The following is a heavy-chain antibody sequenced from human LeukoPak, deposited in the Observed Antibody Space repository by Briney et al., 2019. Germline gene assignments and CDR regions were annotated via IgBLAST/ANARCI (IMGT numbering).Heavy chain of an antibody. Sequence: ASVKVSCKVSGYTFTSYDINWVRQATGQGLEWMGWMNPNSGNTGYAQKFQGRVTMTRNTSISTAYMELSSLRSEDTAVYYCARRSGWYRKGVRGRWFDPWGQGTLVTVSS. V-gene: IGHV1-8*01. CDR2: MNPNSGNT. J-gene: IGHJ5*02. D-gene: IGHD6-19*01. CDR3: ARRSGWYRKGVRGRWFDP. CDR1: GYTFTSYD.